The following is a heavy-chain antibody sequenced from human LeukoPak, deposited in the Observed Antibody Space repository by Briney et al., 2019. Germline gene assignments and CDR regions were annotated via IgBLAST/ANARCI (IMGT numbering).Heavy chain of an antibody. J-gene: IGHJ4*02. CDR1: GFTFSSYA. D-gene: IGHD5-18*01. Sequence: GGSLRLSCAASGFTFSSYAMSWVRQAPGKGLEWVANIKQDGSEKYYVDSVKGRFTISRDNAKNSLYLQMNSLRAEDTAVYYCARGIQLFDYWGQGTLVTVSS. V-gene: IGHV3-7*01. CDR2: IKQDGSEK. CDR3: ARGIQLFDY.